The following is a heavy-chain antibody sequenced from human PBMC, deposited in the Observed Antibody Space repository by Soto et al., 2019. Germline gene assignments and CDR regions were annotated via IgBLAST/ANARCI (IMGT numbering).Heavy chain of an antibody. CDR3: VQGASRAPQPLDS. D-gene: IGHD1-26*01. J-gene: IGHJ4*02. V-gene: IGHV3-30*03. Sequence: QVQLVESGGGVVQPGRSLRLSCAASGFVFRNFGMHWVRRGPGKGLEWVATISGDGNDKFYPDSMKGRFTISRDKFNNTLYLQLNGLRPEDTAVYHCVQGASRAPQPLDSWGQGVLVTVSS. CDR1: GFVFRNFG. CDR2: ISGDGNDK.